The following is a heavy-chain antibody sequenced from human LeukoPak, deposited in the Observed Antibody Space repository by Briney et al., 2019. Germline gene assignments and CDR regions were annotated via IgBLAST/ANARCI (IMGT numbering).Heavy chain of an antibody. CDR3: ARGRYYGMDV. CDR2: INSDGSST. Sequence: GGSLRLSCAASGFTLSTFWMHWVRQAPGKGLVWVSGINSDGSSTTYADSVKGRFTISRDNAKSTLYLQMNNLRAEDTAVYYCARGRYYGMDVWGQGTTVTVSS. V-gene: IGHV3-74*03. CDR1: GFTLSTFW. J-gene: IGHJ6*02.